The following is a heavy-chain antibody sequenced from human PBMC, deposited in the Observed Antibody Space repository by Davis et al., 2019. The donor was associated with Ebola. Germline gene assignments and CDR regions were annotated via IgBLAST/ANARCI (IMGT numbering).Heavy chain of an antibody. CDR1: GGSISSGGYY. V-gene: IGHV4-31*03. J-gene: IGHJ4*02. D-gene: IGHD6-13*01. CDR2: IYYSGST. CDR3: ARAPGIAAAGTLGY. Sequence: SETLSLTCTVSGGSISSGGYYWSWIRQHPGKGLEWIGYIYYSGSTYYNPSLKSRVTISVDKSKNQFSLKLSSVTAADTAVYYCARAPGIAAAGTLGYWGQGTLVTVSS.